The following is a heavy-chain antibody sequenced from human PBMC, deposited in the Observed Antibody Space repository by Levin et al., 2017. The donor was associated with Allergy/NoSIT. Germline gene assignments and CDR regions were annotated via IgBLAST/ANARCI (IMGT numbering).Heavy chain of an antibody. CDR2: IYHSGST. CDR3: ARAGSSSWYSPAGYFQH. CDR1: GGSISSGGYS. V-gene: IGHV4-30-2*01. J-gene: IGHJ1*01. D-gene: IGHD6-13*01. Sequence: SETLSLTCAVSGGSISSGGYSWSWIRQPPGKGLEWIGYIYHSGSTYYNPSLKSRVTISVDRSKNQFSLKLSSVTAADTAVYYCARAGSSSWYSPAGYFQHWGQGTLVTVSS.